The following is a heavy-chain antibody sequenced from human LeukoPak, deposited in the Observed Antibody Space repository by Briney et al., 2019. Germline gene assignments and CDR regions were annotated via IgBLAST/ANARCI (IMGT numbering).Heavy chain of an antibody. CDR3: ARSDSGVAAANWFDP. CDR2: ISWNSGSI. D-gene: IGHD6-13*01. CDR1: GSTFDDYA. J-gene: IGHJ5*02. V-gene: IGHV3-9*01. Sequence: GGSLRLSCAASGSTFDDYAMHWVRQAPGKGLEWVSGISWNSGSIGYADSVKGRFTISRDNSKNTLYLQMNSLRAEDTAVYYCARSDSGVAAANWFDPWGQGTLVTVSS.